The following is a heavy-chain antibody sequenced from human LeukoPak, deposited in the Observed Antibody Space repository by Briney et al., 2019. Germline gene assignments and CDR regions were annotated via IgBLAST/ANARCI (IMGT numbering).Heavy chain of an antibody. D-gene: IGHD3-22*01. CDR2: IYSGGGT. V-gene: IGHV3-53*01. J-gene: IGHJ1*01. Sequence: GGSLRLSCAASGFTVSNTYMSWVRQAPGKGLEWVSLIYSGGGTYSADSVKGRYTISRDISKNTLYLQMNSLRAEDTAVYYCARVVYYYDSSGYLTGGSEYFQHWGQGTLVTVSS. CDR3: ARVVYYYDSSGYLTGGSEYFQH. CDR1: GFTVSNTY.